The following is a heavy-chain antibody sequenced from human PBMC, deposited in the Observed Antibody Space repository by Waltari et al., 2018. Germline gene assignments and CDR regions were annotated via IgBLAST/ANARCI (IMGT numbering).Heavy chain of an antibody. CDR2: IKQDGSDK. V-gene: IGHV3-7*04. CDR1: GFTFSSYW. CDR3: ARAKNYYYYGMDV. Sequence: EVQLVESGGGLVQPGGSLRLSCAASGFTFSSYWLSWVRQAPGKGLEWVANIKQDGSDKYYVEPVKGRFTISRDNAKNSLYLQMNSLRGEDTALYYCARAKNYYYYGMDVWGQGTTVTVSS. J-gene: IGHJ6*02.